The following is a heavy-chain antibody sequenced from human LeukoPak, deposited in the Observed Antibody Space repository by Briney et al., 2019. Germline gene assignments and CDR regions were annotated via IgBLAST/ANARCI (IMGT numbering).Heavy chain of an antibody. D-gene: IGHD1-1*01. J-gene: IGHJ3*02. V-gene: IGHV1-2*02. Sequence: ASVKVSCKVSGYTLTELSMHWVRQAPGQGLEWMGWINPDSGGTNYAQKFQGRVTMTRDTSITTTYMDLSRLRSDDTAVYFCARGSSTGDAFEIWGQGTMVTVSS. CDR2: INPDSGGT. CDR1: GYTLTELS. CDR3: ARGSSTGDAFEI.